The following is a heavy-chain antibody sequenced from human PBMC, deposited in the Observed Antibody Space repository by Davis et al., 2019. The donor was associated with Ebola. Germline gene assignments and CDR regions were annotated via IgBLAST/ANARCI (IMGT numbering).Heavy chain of an antibody. V-gene: IGHV4-39*07. Sequence: MPSETLSLTCTVSGASIRSSSYYWGWIRQPPGKGLEWIGSIYYSGVTYYTPSLKSRVTISVDTSKNQFSLKLSSVTAADTAVYYCARYDFWSGWGAPRWGQGTLVTVSS. CDR2: IYYSGVT. J-gene: IGHJ4*02. CDR3: ARYDFWSGWGAPR. D-gene: IGHD3-3*01. CDR1: GASIRSSSYY.